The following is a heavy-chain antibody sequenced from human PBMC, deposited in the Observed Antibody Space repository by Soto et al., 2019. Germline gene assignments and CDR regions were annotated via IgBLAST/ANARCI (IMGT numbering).Heavy chain of an antibody. D-gene: IGHD1-1*01. Sequence: QVQLVESGGGVAKPGRSLRLSCAASGSTFSSYAMHWVRQAPGKGLEWVAVIWYDGSNEDYADSVKGRFTISRDNSKNTLFLLMNSLRVEDTAVYYCAREETGTFDRWGQGTLVTVSS. J-gene: IGHJ4*02. CDR3: AREETGTFDR. V-gene: IGHV3-33*01. CDR1: GSTFSSYA. CDR2: IWYDGSNE.